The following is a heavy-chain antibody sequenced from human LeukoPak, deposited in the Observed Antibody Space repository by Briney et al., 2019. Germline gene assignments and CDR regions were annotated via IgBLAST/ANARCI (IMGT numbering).Heavy chain of an antibody. Sequence: SVKVSCKASGGTFISYAISWVRQAPGQGLEWMGRIIPIFGIANYAQKFQGRVTITADKSTSTAYMELSSLRSEGTAVYYCARIDYYYGMDVWGQGTTVTVSS. V-gene: IGHV1-69*04. CDR1: GGTFISYA. CDR3: ARIDYYYGMDV. CDR2: IIPIFGIA. D-gene: IGHD2-15*01. J-gene: IGHJ6*02.